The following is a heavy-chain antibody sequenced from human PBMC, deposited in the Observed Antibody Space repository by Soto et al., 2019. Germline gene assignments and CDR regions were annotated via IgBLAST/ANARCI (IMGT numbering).Heavy chain of an antibody. CDR3: ARERTGRDYYGMDG. V-gene: IGHV4-31*03. CDR1: GGSISSGGYY. CDR2: IYYSGST. J-gene: IGHJ6*02. Sequence: NPSETLSLTCTVSGGSISSGGYYWSWIRQHPGKGLEWIGYIYYSGSTYYNPSLKSRVTISVDTSKNQFSLKLSSVTAADTAVYYCARERTGRDYYGMDGWGQGTTVNVSS. D-gene: IGHD1-1*01.